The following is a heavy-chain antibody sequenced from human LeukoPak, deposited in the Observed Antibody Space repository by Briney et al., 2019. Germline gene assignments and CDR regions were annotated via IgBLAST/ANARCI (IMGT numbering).Heavy chain of an antibody. CDR3: ARDSGSSWYAAFDI. J-gene: IGHJ3*02. CDR2: ISSSSSTI. Sequence: GGSLRLSCAASGFTFSSYSMNWVRQAPGKGLEWVSYISSSSSTIYYADSVKGRFTISRDNAKNSLYLQMNSLRAEDTAVYYCARDSGSSWYAAFDIWGQGTMVTVSS. V-gene: IGHV3-48*01. D-gene: IGHD6-13*01. CDR1: GFTFSSYS.